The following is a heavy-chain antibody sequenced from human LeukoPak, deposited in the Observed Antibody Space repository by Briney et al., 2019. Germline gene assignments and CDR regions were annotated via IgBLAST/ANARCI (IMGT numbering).Heavy chain of an antibody. CDR1: GFTFSSYS. CDR3: VLSHYGMDV. V-gene: IGHV3-21*01. Sequence: GGSLRLSCAASGFTFSSYSMNWVRQAPGKGLEWVSGITDNSDYLYYADSMKGRFTISRDNAKNSLYLQMNSLRDEDTAVYYCVLSHYGMDVWGQGTTVTVSS. D-gene: IGHD3-16*01. J-gene: IGHJ6*02. CDR2: ITDNSDYL.